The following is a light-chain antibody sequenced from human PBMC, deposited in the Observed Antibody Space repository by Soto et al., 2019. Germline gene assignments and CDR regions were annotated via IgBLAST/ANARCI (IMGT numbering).Light chain of an antibody. J-gene: IGLJ2*01. V-gene: IGLV2-14*03. CDR1: SSDVGGYNY. Sequence: QSALPQPASVSGSPGQSVTISFTGSSSDVGGYNYVSWYQQHPGRAPKVIIYDVRNRPSGVSDRFSGSKSGNTASLTISGLQAEDEADYYCSSYTARNTLVFGGGTKLAAL. CDR3: SSYTARNTLV. CDR2: DVR.